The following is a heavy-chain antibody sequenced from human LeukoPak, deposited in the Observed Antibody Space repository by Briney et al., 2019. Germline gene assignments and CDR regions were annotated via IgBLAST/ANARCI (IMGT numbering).Heavy chain of an antibody. CDR2: IYYSGST. V-gene: IGHV4-59*01. CDR3: ARETKWELLAFDY. D-gene: IGHD1-26*01. CDR1: GGSISSYY. Sequence: SETLSLTCTVSGGSISSYYWSWIRQPPGKGLEWIGYIYYSGSTNYNPSLKSRVTISVDTSKNQFSLKLSSVTAADTAVYYCARETKWELLAFDYWGQGTLVTVSS. J-gene: IGHJ4*02.